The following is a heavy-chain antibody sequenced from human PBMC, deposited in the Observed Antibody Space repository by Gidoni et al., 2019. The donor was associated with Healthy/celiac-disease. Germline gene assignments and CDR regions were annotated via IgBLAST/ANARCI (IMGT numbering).Heavy chain of an antibody. D-gene: IGHD2-15*01. Sequence: EVQLVQSGAEVKKTGESLRISCKGSGYSFTSYWIRWGRQMPGKGLVWMGRIDPSDSYTNYSPAFHGHVPISADKFISDADLQWSSLKASDTAMYYCGRRNEEADSVVVVAATNCLDPWGQGTLVTVSS. CDR1: GYSFTSYW. CDR2: IDPSDSYT. CDR3: GRRNEEADSVVVVAATNCLDP. V-gene: IGHV5-10-1*01. J-gene: IGHJ5*02.